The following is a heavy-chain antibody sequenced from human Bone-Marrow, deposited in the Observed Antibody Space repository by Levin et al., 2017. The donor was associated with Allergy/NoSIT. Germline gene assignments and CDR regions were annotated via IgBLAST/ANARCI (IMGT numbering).Heavy chain of an antibody. CDR2: SWNDGSKE. V-gene: IGHV3-33*01. J-gene: IGHJ4*02. D-gene: IGHD1-26*01. CDR3: ARHDAGSYWAY. CDR1: GFTFSSHG. Sequence: GGSLRLSCGASGFTFSSHGMHWVRQAPGQGLEWVAVSWNDGSKEYYADSVKGRFTISRDNSKNTVDLQMNSLRVDDTAVYFCARHDAGSYWAYWGQGTLVTVSS.